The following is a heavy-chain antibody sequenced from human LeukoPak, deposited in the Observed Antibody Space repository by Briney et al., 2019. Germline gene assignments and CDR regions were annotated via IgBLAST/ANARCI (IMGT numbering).Heavy chain of an antibody. CDR1: GSTIGDNA. V-gene: IGHV3-49*04. J-gene: IGHJ6*02. CDR3: TRDPDERFGELLSLSHYYAMDV. D-gene: IGHD3-10*01. Sequence: QPRRSLRPACTGSGSTIGDNAMSLVRQAPGKRQERVGVIRSQAHSGKTEYAASVKGRFTISRDDSKSIAYLQMNCLKTEDTAVYYCTRDPDERFGELLSLSHYYAMDVWGQGTTVTVSS. CDR2: IRSQAHSGKT.